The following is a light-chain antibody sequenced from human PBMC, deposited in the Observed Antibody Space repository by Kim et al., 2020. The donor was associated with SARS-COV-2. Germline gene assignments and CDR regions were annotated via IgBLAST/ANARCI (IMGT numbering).Light chain of an antibody. J-gene: IGKJ4*01. CDR3: QQYNNWPLT. CDR2: GAS. CDR1: QSVSSN. Sequence: EIVMTQSPASLSVSPGQRVTLSCRASQSVSSNLAWYQQKPGQAPRLLIYGASARATGIPVRFSGSGSGTEFTLTINSLQSEDFAVYYCQQYNNWPLTFGGGTKVEI. V-gene: IGKV3-15*01.